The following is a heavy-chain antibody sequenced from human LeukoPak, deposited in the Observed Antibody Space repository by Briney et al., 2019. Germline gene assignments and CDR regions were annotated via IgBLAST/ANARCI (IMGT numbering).Heavy chain of an antibody. Sequence: SETLSLTCTVSGGSISSHYWSWIRQPPGKGLEWIGYIYYSGSTNYNPSLKSRVTISVDTSKNQFSLKLSSVTAADTAVYYCARARQWLVHFDYWGQGTLVTVSS. CDR1: GGSISSHY. CDR3: ARARQWLVHFDY. D-gene: IGHD6-19*01. V-gene: IGHV4-59*11. CDR2: IYYSGST. J-gene: IGHJ4*02.